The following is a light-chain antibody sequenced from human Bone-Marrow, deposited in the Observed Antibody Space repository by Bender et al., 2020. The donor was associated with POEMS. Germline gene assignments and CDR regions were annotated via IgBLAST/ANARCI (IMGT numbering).Light chain of an antibody. CDR1: ALPDKY. V-gene: IGLV3-10*01. J-gene: IGLJ1*01. Sequence: SYELTQPPSVSVSLGHTARITCSGDALPDKYAFWYQQKSGQAPVLVIYEDTKRPSGIPERFSASSSGTMATLTISGARVDDEADYYCQAWDSSSSCVFGAGTKVTVL. CDR2: EDT. CDR3: QAWDSSSSCV.